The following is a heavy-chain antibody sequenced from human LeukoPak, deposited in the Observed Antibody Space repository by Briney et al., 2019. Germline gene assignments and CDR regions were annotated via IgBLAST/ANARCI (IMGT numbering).Heavy chain of an antibody. V-gene: IGHV4-39*01. CDR3: ARHAGWYGRSYYFDY. CDR2: IYYSGST. D-gene: IGHD6-19*01. J-gene: IGHJ4*02. Sequence: MPSETLSLTCTVSGGSISSSSYYWGWIRQPPGKGLEWIGSIYYSGSTYYNPSLKSRVTISVDTSRNQFSLKLSSVTAADTAVYYCARHAGWYGRSYYFDYWGQGTLVTVSS. CDR1: GGSISSSSYY.